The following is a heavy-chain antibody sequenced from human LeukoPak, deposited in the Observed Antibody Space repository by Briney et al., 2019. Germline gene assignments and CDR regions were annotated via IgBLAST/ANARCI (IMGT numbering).Heavy chain of an antibody. V-gene: IGHV3-21*04. CDR1: GFTFSSYS. J-gene: IGHJ4*02. CDR3: ARDSGPDYYGSGSLTPD. D-gene: IGHD3-10*01. Sequence: PGGSLRLSCAASGFTFSSYSMNWVRQAPGKGLEWVSSISSSSSYIYYADSVKGRFTISRDNAKNSLYLQMNSLRAEDTAVYYCARDSGPDYYGSGSLTPDWGQGTLVTVSS. CDR2: ISSSSSYI.